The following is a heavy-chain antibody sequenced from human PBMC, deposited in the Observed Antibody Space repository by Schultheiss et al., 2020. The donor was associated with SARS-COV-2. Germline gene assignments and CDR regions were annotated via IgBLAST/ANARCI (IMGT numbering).Heavy chain of an antibody. V-gene: IGHV4-59*01. J-gene: IGHJ5*02. D-gene: IGHD3-3*01. CDR1: GGSINSYY. Sequence: SETLSLTCSVSGGSINSYYWGWIRQPPGQGLEWIGYAHYSGSTNYNSSLRSRVTISVDTSKNQFSLKLSSVTAADTAVYYCARAKYDFWSNYNWFDPWGQGTLVTVS. CDR3: ARAKYDFWSNYNWFDP. CDR2: AHYSGST.